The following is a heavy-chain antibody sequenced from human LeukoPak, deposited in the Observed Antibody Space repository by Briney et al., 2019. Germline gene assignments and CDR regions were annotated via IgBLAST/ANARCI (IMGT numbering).Heavy chain of an antibody. D-gene: IGHD3-3*01. J-gene: IGHJ4*02. CDR3: AKDVGVVITYFDY. CDR2: VSRSSSVT. CDR1: GFSFSTYE. Sequence: GGSLRLSCAASGFSFSTYEMNWVRQAPGKGLEWISYVSRSSSVTHYADSVKGRFTISRDNAKNSLYLQMSSLRDEDTAVYYCAKDVGVVITYFDYWGQGTLVTVSS. V-gene: IGHV3-48*02.